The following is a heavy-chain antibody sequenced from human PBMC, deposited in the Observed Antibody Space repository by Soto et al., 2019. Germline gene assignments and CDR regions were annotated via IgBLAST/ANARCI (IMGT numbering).Heavy chain of an antibody. CDR2: ISAYNGNT. CDR1: GYTFTSYG. J-gene: IGHJ6*03. Sequence: GASVKVSCKDSGYTFTSYGISWVRQAPRQGLEWMGWISAYNGNTNYAQKLQGRVTMTTDTSTSTAYMELRSLRSDDTAVYYCARNGEPGEWLFSYYYYYYMDVWGKGTTVTVSS. D-gene: IGHD3-3*01. V-gene: IGHV1-18*01. CDR3: ARNGEPGEWLFSYYYYYYMDV.